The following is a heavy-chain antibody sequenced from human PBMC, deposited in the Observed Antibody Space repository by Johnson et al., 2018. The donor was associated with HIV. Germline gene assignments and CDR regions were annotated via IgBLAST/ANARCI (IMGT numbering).Heavy chain of an antibody. D-gene: IGHD1-7*01. J-gene: IGHJ3*02. CDR3: AREATGTTNAFDM. CDR1: GLSFSDYY. CDR2: ISGSGTII. Sequence: QEQLVESGGGVVQPGRSLRLSCAASGLSFSDYYMTWIRQAPGKGLAWVSYISGSGTIIYYTDSLKGRFTISRDNAKNTLYLQMTRLSAEDTAVYSCAREATGTTNAFDMWGQGTMVTVSS. V-gene: IGHV3-11*01.